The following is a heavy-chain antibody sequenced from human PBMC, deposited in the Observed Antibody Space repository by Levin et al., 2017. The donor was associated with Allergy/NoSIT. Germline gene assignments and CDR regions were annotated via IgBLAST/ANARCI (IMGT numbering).Heavy chain of an antibody. CDR2: INPNSGGT. V-gene: IGHV1-2*02. Sequence: GESLKISCKASGYTFTGYYMHWVRQAPGQGLEWMGWINPNSGGTNYAQKFQGRVTMTRDTSISTAYMELSRLGSDDTAVYYCARDLEEATVVRGVMSDYWGQGTLVTVSS. D-gene: IGHD3-10*01. CDR1: GYTFTGYY. J-gene: IGHJ4*02. CDR3: ARDLEEATVVRGVMSDY.